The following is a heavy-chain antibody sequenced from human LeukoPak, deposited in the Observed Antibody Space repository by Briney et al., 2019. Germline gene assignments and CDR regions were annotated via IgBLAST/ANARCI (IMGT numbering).Heavy chain of an antibody. Sequence: PSETLSLTCAVYGGSFSGYYWSWIRQPPGKGLEWIGEINHSGSTNYNPSLKSRVTISVDTSKNQFSLKLSSVTAADTAVYYCARVKVYDFWSGYYPYFDYWGQGTLVTVSS. CDR2: INHSGST. CDR3: ARVKVYDFWSGYYPYFDY. V-gene: IGHV4-34*01. J-gene: IGHJ4*02. D-gene: IGHD3-3*01. CDR1: GGSFSGYY.